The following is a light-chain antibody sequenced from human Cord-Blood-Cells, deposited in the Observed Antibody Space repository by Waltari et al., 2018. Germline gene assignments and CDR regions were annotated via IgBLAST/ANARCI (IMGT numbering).Light chain of an antibody. CDR1: SSDVGGYNY. V-gene: IGLV2-8*01. CDR3: SSYAGSNNVV. Sequence: QSALTQPPSASGSPGQSVTISCTGTSSDVGGYNYVPWYQQHPGKAPKLMTYEVSKRPSGVPDRFSGSKSGNTASLTVSGLQAEDEADYYCSSYAGSNNVVFGGGTKLTV. CDR2: EVS. J-gene: IGLJ3*02.